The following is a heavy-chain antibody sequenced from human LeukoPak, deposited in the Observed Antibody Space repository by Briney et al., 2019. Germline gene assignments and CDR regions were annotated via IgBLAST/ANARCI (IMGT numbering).Heavy chain of an antibody. D-gene: IGHD5-24*01. CDR1: GFTFSSYS. J-gene: IGHJ4*02. CDR2: IGSSSSYT. CDR3: ARDGEMATNPYYFDY. V-gene: IGHV3-21*01. Sequence: GGSLRLSCAASGFTFSSYSMNWVRQAPGKGLEWVSSIGSSSSYTYYADSVRGRFTISRDNAKNSLYLQMNSLRDEDTAVYYCARDGEMATNPYYFDYWGQGTLVTVSS.